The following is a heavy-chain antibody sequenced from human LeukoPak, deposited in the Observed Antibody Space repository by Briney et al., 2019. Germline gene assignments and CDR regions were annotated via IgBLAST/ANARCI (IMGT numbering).Heavy chain of an antibody. Sequence: GASVKVSCKASGYTFTAYYIHWVRQAPGQGLEWMGWINPNSGGTNYAQKFQGRVTMTRDTSISTAYMELSRLRSDDTAVYYCAREEDIVVVVAATGYDYWGQGTLVTVSS. J-gene: IGHJ4*02. CDR3: AREEDIVVVVAATGYDY. D-gene: IGHD2-15*01. V-gene: IGHV1-2*02. CDR2: INPNSGGT. CDR1: GYTFTAYY.